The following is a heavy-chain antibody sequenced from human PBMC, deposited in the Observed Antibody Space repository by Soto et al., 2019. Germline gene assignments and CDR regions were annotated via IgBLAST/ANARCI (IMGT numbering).Heavy chain of an antibody. D-gene: IGHD3-10*01. Sequence: PSETLSLTCAVSGGSIGGVGYSWSWIRQPPGGGLEWIGYMYHSGTFLKSPSLKTRLTMSLDMSKNQFSLTLNSMTAADTAVYYCARAQFYSGSGNYNNLRCDAWGQGIQATV. CDR1: GGSIGGVGYS. CDR2: MYHSGTF. V-gene: IGHV4-30-2*01. CDR3: ARAQFYSGSGNYNNLRCDA. J-gene: IGHJ5*02.